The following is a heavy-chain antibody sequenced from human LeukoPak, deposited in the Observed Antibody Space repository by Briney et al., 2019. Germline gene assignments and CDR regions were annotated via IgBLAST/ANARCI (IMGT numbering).Heavy chain of an antibody. J-gene: IGHJ4*02. V-gene: IGHV3-30*02. CDR2: LRYDGSKK. Sequence: GSLSLSCSASGYTCSSYCMHCVPQAAPRGLAWRAFLRYDGSKKYYADFMKGLFTMTRDNSKNTLYLQMNSLRAEDTAVYYCAKDGPYYYDSSGYFYYWGQGTLVTVSS. D-gene: IGHD3-22*01. CDR3: AKDGPYYYDSSGYFYY. CDR1: GYTCSSYC.